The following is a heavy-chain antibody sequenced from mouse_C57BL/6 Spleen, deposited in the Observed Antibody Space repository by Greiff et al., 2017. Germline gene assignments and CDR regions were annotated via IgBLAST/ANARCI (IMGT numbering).Heavy chain of an antibody. CDR2: IWSGGST. Sequence: QVQLKQSGPGLVQPSQSLSITCTVSGFSLTSYGVHWVRQSPGKGLEWLGVIWSGGSTDYNAAFISRLSISKDNSKSQVFFKMNSLQADDTAIYYCASLNWDFSFAYWGQGTLVTVSA. CDR3: ASLNWDFSFAY. D-gene: IGHD4-1*01. J-gene: IGHJ3*01. V-gene: IGHV2-2*01. CDR1: GFSLTSYG.